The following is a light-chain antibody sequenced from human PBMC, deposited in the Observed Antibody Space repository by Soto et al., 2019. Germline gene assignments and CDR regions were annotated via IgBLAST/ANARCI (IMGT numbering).Light chain of an antibody. CDR1: SSDVGGYNS. J-gene: IGLJ2*01. V-gene: IGLV2-14*01. CDR2: EVS. Sequence: QSALTQPASVSGSPGQSITISCTGTSSDVGGYNSVSWYQQHPGKAPKLMIYEVSNRPSGVSNRFSVSKSGNTASLTISGLQAEDEADYYCSAYTSSSNHVVFGGGTKLTVL. CDR3: SAYTSSSNHVV.